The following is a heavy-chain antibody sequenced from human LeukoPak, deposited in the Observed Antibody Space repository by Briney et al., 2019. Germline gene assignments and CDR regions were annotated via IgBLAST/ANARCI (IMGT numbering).Heavy chain of an antibody. CDR3: AREGRIVGASFFDY. J-gene: IGHJ4*02. Sequence: ASVKVSCKASGYTFTTYYIHWVRQAPGQGLEWMGIINPSGGSTSYAQKFQDRVTMTRDPSTSTVYMELSSLRSEDTAVYYCAREGRIVGASFFDYWDQGTLVTVSS. CDR2: INPSGGST. D-gene: IGHD1-26*01. CDR1: GYTFTTYY. V-gene: IGHV1-46*01.